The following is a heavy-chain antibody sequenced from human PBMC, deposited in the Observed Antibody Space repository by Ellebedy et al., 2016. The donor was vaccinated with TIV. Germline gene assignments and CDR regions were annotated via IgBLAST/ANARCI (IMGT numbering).Heavy chain of an antibody. CDR1: GFTFSSYA. Sequence: GESLKISCAASGFTFSSYAMSWVRQAPGKGPEWVSAISGSGGSTYYADSVKGRFTISRDNSKNTLYLQMNSLRAEDTAVYYCAKVESPITMVRGAKFDYWGQGTLVTVSS. V-gene: IGHV3-23*01. D-gene: IGHD3-10*01. J-gene: IGHJ4*02. CDR3: AKVESPITMVRGAKFDY. CDR2: ISGSGGST.